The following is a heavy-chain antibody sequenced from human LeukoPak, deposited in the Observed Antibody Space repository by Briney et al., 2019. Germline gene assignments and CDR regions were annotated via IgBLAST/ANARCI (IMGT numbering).Heavy chain of an antibody. V-gene: IGHV1-69*13. CDR2: LIPMFGTT. D-gene: IGHD2-21*01. CDR1: GGTFRYYA. CDR3: TIIPNVILFTHYFEY. J-gene: IGHJ4*02. Sequence: SVKVSCKTSGGTFRYYAIGWVRQAPGHGLEWMGGLIPMFGTTNYAQQFQGRVTITADEPTRTAYMELTYVRSDDTAVYYCTIIPNVILFTHYFEYWGQGTLVTVSS.